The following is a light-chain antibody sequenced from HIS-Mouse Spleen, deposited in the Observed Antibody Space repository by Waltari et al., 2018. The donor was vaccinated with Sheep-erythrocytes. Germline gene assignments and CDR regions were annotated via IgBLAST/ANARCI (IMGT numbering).Light chain of an antibody. V-gene: IGLV2-14*03. CDR1: SSDVGGYNY. CDR2: DVS. Sequence: QSALTQPASVSGSPGQSITISCTGTSSDVGGYNYVSWYQQHPGKAPKLMLYDVSNRPSGVSNRFSGSKSGNTASLTISGLQAEDEADYYCSSYTSSSTWAFGGGTKLTVL. J-gene: IGLJ3*02. CDR3: SSYTSSSTWA.